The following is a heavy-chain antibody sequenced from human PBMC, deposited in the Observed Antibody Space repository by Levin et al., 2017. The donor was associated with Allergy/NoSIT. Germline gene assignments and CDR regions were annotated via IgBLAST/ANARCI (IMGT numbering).Heavy chain of an antibody. CDR1: GFTFSSYA. CDR2: ISGSGGST. D-gene: IGHD1-26*01. CDR3: AKGSGVEWELLPFDY. Sequence: GGSLRLSCAASGFTFSSYAMSWVRQAPGKGLEWVSAISGSGGSTYYADSVKGRFTISRDNSKNTLYLQMNSLRAEDTAVYYCAKGSGVEWELLPFDYWGQGTLVTVSS. V-gene: IGHV3-23*01. J-gene: IGHJ4*02.